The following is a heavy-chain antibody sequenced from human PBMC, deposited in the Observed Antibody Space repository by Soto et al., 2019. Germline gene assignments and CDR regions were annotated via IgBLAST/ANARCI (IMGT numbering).Heavy chain of an antibody. CDR2: IYHRGST. V-gene: IGHV4-30-2*01. D-gene: IGHD5-12*01. CDR3: AAGGGLPRYY. Sequence: QLQLQESGSGLVKPSQTLSLTCAVSGGSISSGGYSWSWIRQPPGKGLEWSGYIYHRGSTYYNPSLERRVTISGERSKNQFSLKLSSVPAADPAVYYCAAGGGLPRYYWGQGTLVTVSS. CDR1: GGSISSGGYS. J-gene: IGHJ4*02.